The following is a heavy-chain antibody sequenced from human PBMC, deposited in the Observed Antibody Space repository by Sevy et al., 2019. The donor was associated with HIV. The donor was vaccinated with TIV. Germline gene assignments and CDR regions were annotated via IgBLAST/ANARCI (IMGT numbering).Heavy chain of an antibody. CDR2: ISYDGSNK. V-gene: IGHV3-30-3*01. D-gene: IGHD5-18*01. Sequence: GGSLRLSCAASGFTFSSYAMHWVRQAPGKGLEWVAVISYDGSNKYYAVPVKGRFTITRDNSKNTLYLQMNSLRAEDTAVYYCARDRDTDYYYYYYMDVWGKGTTVTVSS. CDR3: ARDRDTDYYYYYYMDV. J-gene: IGHJ6*03. CDR1: GFTFSSYA.